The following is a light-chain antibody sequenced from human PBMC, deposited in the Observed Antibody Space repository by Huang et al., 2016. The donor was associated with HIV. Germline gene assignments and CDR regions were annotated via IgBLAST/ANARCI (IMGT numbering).Light chain of an antibody. J-gene: IGKJ1*01. CDR1: QSISSY. CDR2: TTS. V-gene: IGKV1-39*01. CDR3: QQRYRTPWA. Sequence: DIQMTKSPLSLSASVGERVTITCRASQSISSYLNWYHQKPGKAPKVLIYTTSTLQSGGPSRFSGSGSGTDFSLTISSLQPEDFATYYCQQRYRTPWAFGQGTKVEIK.